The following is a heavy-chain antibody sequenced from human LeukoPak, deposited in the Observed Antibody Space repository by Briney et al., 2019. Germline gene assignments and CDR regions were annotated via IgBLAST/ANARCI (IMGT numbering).Heavy chain of an antibody. D-gene: IGHD5-12*01. J-gene: IGHJ4*02. V-gene: IGHV4-59*08. Sequence: SETLSLTCTVSSGPFYSYYWSWIRQAPGKGLEWIGYHYDSGSTHYNPSLKSRVSISLDTSKNQFSLNLSSVTAADTAVYYCARVAVATIGSPWFDYWGQGTLVTVSS. CDR1: SGPFYSYY. CDR3: ARVAVATIGSPWFDY. CDR2: HYDSGST.